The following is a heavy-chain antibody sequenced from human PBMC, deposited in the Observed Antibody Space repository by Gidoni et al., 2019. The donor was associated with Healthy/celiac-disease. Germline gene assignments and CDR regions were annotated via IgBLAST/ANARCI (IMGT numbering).Heavy chain of an antibody. CDR3: ARDGYSSSGMVNGMDV. V-gene: IGHV3-64*01. Sequence: EVQLVESGGGLVQPGGSLRLSCAASGFPFSSYAMHWVRQAPGKGLEYVSAISSNGGSTYYANSVKGRFTISRDNSKNTLYLQMGSLRAEDMAVYYCARDGYSSSGMVNGMDVWGQGTTVTVSS. D-gene: IGHD6-13*01. CDR2: ISSNGGST. CDR1: GFPFSSYA. J-gene: IGHJ6*02.